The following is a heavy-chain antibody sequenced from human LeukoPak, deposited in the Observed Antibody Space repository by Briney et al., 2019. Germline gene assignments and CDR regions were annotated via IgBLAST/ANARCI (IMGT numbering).Heavy chain of an antibody. D-gene: IGHD6-19*01. Sequence: GGSLRLSCAASGFTFSSYWMQWVRQAPGKGLVWVSRINSDGSSTSYADSVKGRFTISRDNAKNTLYLQMNSLRAEDTAVYYCASVGIAVAPSDAFDIWGQGTMVTVSS. V-gene: IGHV3-74*01. J-gene: IGHJ3*02. CDR3: ASVGIAVAPSDAFDI. CDR2: INSDGSST. CDR1: GFTFSSYW.